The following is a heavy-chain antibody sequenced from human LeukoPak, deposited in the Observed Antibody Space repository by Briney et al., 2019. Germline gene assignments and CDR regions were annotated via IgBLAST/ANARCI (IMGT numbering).Heavy chain of an antibody. Sequence: SETLSLTCTVSGGSISSSSYYWGWIRQPPGKGLEWTGSIYYSGSTYYNPSLKSRVTISVDTSKNQFSLKLSSVTAADTAVYYCAIHSGSYDFFDYWGQGTLVTVSS. CDR2: IYYSGST. V-gene: IGHV4-39*01. D-gene: IGHD1-26*01. J-gene: IGHJ4*02. CDR1: GGSISSSSYY. CDR3: AIHSGSYDFFDY.